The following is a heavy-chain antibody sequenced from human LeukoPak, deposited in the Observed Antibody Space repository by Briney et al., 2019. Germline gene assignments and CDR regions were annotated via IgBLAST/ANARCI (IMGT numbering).Heavy chain of an antibody. J-gene: IGHJ4*02. CDR1: GCSVSSGSYY. Sequence: SETLSLTCTVSGCSVSSGSYYWSWIRQPLGKGLEWIGFIYYSGSTNYNPSLKSRVTISVDTSKNQFSLKLSSVTAADTAVYYCARSSSSWYFFWGLGTQVTVSS. CDR2: IYYSGST. V-gene: IGHV4-61*01. D-gene: IGHD6-13*01. CDR3: ARSSSSWYFF.